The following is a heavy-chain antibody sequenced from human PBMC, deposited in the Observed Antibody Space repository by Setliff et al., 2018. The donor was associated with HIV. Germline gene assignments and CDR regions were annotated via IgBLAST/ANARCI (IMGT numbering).Heavy chain of an antibody. CDR3: ARGDHGVWGDYSNFFDS. D-gene: IGHD3-3*01. CDR1: ADTFTNCL. CDR2: INTDSGTP. J-gene: IGHJ5*01. V-gene: IGHV7-4-1*02. Sequence: GASVKVSCKASADTFTNCLINWVRQAPGQGLEWMGWINTDSGTPTYAQAFTGRFVFSLDTSVSTAFLQITSLKAEDTAVYYCARGDHGVWGDYSNFFDSWGQGTLVTVSS.